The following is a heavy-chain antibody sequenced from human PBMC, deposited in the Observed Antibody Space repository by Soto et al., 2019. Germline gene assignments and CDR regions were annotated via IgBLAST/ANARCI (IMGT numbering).Heavy chain of an antibody. J-gene: IGHJ6*03. CDR2: ISAYNGNT. Sequence: ASVKVSCKASGYTFTSYGISWVRQAPGQGLEWMGWISAYNGNTNYAQKLQGRVTMTTDTSTSTAYMELRSLRSDDTAVYYCARGGYDLGAQSGYYYYYMDVWGKGTTVTVSS. CDR3: ARGGYDLGAQSGYYYYYMDV. D-gene: IGHD5-12*01. V-gene: IGHV1-18*01. CDR1: GYTFTSYG.